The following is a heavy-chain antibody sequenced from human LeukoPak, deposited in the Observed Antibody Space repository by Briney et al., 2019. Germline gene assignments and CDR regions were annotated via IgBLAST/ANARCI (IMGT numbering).Heavy chain of an antibody. CDR1: GGSISSGGYY. CDR3: ARDGPVAAAGNY. CDR2: IYHSGST. Sequence: SETLSLICTVSGGSISSGGYYWSWIRQPPGKGLEWIGYIYHSGSTYYNPSLKSRVTISVDRSKNQFSLKLSSVTAADTAVYYCARDGPVAAAGNYWGQGTLVTVSS. J-gene: IGHJ4*02. D-gene: IGHD6-13*01. V-gene: IGHV4-30-2*01.